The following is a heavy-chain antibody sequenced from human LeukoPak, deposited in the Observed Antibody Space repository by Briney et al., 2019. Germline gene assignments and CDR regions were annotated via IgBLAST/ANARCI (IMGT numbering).Heavy chain of an antibody. D-gene: IGHD3-22*01. CDR3: ARSLTVVVINNYYYMDV. V-gene: IGHV1-69*13. CDR2: IIPIFGTA. Sequence: ASVKVSCKVSGYTLTELSMHWVRQAPGKGLEWMGGIIPIFGTANYAQKFQGRVTITADESTSTAYMELSSLRSEDTAVYYCARSLTVVVINNYYYMDVWGKGTTVTVSS. CDR1: GYTLTELS. J-gene: IGHJ6*03.